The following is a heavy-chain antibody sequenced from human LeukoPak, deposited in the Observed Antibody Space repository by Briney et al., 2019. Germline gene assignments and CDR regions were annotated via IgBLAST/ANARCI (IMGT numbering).Heavy chain of an antibody. V-gene: IGHV3-23*01. J-gene: IGHJ4*02. Sequence: GGSLRLSCAASGFTFSNYGMTWVRQAQGKGLELVSGISGSGGSTYDADSVKGRFTISRDNSKNTVYLQMNSLRPEDTAVYYCAKWSGYGDYWGQGTLVTVSS. D-gene: IGHD5-12*01. CDR3: AKWSGYGDY. CDR2: ISGSGGST. CDR1: GFTFSNYG.